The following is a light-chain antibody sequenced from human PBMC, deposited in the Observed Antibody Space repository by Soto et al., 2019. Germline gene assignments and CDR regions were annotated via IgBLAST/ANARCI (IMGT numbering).Light chain of an antibody. CDR2: EVV. Sequence: QSALTQPPSASGSPGQSVTISCTGTKNDIGVYDFVSWYQHHPGKAPRLIIYEVVQRPSGVPDRFSGSKSGNTASLTVSGLQAADEADYYCATWDSSLSAVVVGGGTKLTVL. CDR3: ATWDSSLSAVV. CDR1: KNDIGVYDF. V-gene: IGLV2-8*01. J-gene: IGLJ2*01.